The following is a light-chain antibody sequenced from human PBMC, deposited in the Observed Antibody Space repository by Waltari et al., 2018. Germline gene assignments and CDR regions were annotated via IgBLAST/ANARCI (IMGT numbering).Light chain of an antibody. CDR3: RKYYSTPFT. CDR2: GAS. J-gene: IGKJ3*01. Sequence: DIVMTQSPDSLSVSLGERATINCKSSLSILHSSENKNQLGWYQQKSGQSPKLLIYGASTRESGVPDRFSGSVSGTDFTLTISSLQTEDVAVYYCRKYYSTPFTFGPGTKVDIK. CDR1: LSILHSSENKNQ. V-gene: IGKV4-1*01.